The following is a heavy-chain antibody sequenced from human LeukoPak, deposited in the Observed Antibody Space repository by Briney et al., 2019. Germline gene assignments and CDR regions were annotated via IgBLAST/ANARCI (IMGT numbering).Heavy chain of an antibody. Sequence: ASVKVSCKASGGTFTSYGISWVRQAPGQGLEWMGWISAYNGNTNYAQKLQGRVTMTTDTSTSTAYMELRSLRSDDTAVYYCARGDGVAAAGTNWFDPWGQGTLVTVSS. J-gene: IGHJ5*02. CDR3: ARGDGVAAAGTNWFDP. V-gene: IGHV1-18*01. CDR2: ISAYNGNT. D-gene: IGHD6-13*01. CDR1: GGTFTSYG.